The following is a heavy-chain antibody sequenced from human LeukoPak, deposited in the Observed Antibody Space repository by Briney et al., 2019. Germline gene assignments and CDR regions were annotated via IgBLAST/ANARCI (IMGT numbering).Heavy chain of an antibody. CDR3: ARDSYGYYFDY. V-gene: IGHV4-59*01. D-gene: IGHD5-18*01. Sequence: SETLSLTCTVSGGSISSYYWSWIRQPPGKGLEWIGYIYYSGNTNYNPSLKSRVTISVDTSKNQFSLKLSSVTAADTAAYYCARDSYGYYFDYWGQGTLVTVSS. CDR2: IYYSGNT. CDR1: GGSISSYY. J-gene: IGHJ4*02.